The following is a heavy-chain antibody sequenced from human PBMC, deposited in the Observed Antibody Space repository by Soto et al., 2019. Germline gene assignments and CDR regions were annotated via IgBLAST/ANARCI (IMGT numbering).Heavy chain of an antibody. CDR1: GFSLSNARMG. J-gene: IGHJ6*02. V-gene: IGHV2-26*01. CDR2: IFSNDEK. Sequence: SGPTLVNPTETLTLTCTVSGFSLSNARMGVSWIRQPPGKALEWLAHIFSNDEKSYSTSLKSRLTISKDTSKSQVVLTMTNMDPVDTATYYCARIQVTGYCSGGSCGGDYYYYGMDVWGQGTTVTVSS. D-gene: IGHD2-15*01. CDR3: ARIQVTGYCSGGSCGGDYYYYGMDV.